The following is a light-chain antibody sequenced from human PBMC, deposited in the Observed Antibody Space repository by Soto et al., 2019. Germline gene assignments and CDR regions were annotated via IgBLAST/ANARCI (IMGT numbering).Light chain of an antibody. CDR2: LGS. J-gene: IGKJ2*01. Sequence: DIVMTQSPLSLPVTPGEPASISCRSSQSLLHSNGYNYLDWYLQKPGQSPQLLIDLGSNRASGVPDWVSGSGSGTDFTVKISRLKSKDVVVYYCMQARQAPPTFGQGTKLEIK. CDR1: QSLLHSNGYNY. V-gene: IGKV2-28*01. CDR3: MQARQAPPT.